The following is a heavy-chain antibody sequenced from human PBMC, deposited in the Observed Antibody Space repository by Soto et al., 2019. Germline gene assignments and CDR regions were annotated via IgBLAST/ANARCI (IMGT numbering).Heavy chain of an antibody. CDR2: ISSSSYI. V-gene: IGHV3-21*01. J-gene: IGHJ4*02. Sequence: EVQLVESGGGLVKPGWSLRLSCAASGFTFSSYSMNWVRQAPGKGLEWVSSISSSSYIYYADSVKGRFTISRDNAKHSLYLQRNSLRAEDTAVYYCERERVDGNDDGYWGQGTLVTVSS. D-gene: IGHD1-1*01. CDR1: GFTFSSYS. CDR3: ERERVDGNDDGY.